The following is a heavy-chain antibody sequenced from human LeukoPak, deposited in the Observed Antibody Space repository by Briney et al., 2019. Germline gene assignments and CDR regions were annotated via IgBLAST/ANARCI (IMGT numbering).Heavy chain of an antibody. Sequence: QSGGSLRLSCAASEFTFSSYSMNWVRQAPGKGLEWVSYITNSGNSKSYADSVKGRFTISRDNTKNSLYLQMNGLRAEDTAVYYCAKGSAGGRPYYFDYWGQGTLVPVSS. V-gene: IGHV3-48*01. CDR2: ITNSGNSK. D-gene: IGHD6-13*01. CDR1: EFTFSSYS. J-gene: IGHJ4*02. CDR3: AKGSAGGRPYYFDY.